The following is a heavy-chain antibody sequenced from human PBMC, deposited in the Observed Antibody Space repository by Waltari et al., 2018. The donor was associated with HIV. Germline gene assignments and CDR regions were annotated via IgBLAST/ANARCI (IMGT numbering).Heavy chain of an antibody. CDR2: IYSGGRT. CDR1: GFTVSSNY. D-gene: IGHD5-12*01. Sequence: EVQLVESGGGLIQPGGSLRLSCAASGFTVSSNYMSWVRQAPGKGLEWVPGIYSGGRTYNADSEKGTFTISRDNTKNMLYLQMNSLRAEDTAVYYLAREWSAAAGGLNGHLAAFDIWGQGTMVTVSS. J-gene: IGHJ3*02. V-gene: IGHV3-53*01. CDR3: AREWSAAAGGLNGHLAAFDI.